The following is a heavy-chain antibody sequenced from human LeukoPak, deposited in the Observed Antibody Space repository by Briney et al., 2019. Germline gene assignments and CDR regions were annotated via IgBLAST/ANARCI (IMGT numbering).Heavy chain of an antibody. D-gene: IGHD6-19*01. CDR2: ISGSSGRT. CDR1: GFTFSSYA. CDR3: ARDKWLDPNNWFDP. J-gene: IGHJ5*02. Sequence: GGSLRLSCAASGFTFSSYAMSWVRQAPGKGLEWVSAISGSSGRTYYADSVRGRFTISRDNSKNTLYLQMNSLRAEDTAVYYCARDKWLDPNNWFDPWGQGTLVTVSS. V-gene: IGHV3-23*01.